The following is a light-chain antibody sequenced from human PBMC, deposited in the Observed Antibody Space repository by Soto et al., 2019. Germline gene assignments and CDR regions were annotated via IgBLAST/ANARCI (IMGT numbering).Light chain of an antibody. J-gene: IGKJ3*01. V-gene: IGKV1-5*03. CDR2: KAS. Sequence: DIQMTQSPSTLSGSVGDRVTITCRASQTISSWLAWYQQKPGKAPKLLIYKASTLKSGVPSRFSGSGSGTDFTLTISSLEPEDVAVYYCQQRRDFFQVTFGPGTKVDIK. CDR3: QQRRDFFQVT. CDR1: QTISSW.